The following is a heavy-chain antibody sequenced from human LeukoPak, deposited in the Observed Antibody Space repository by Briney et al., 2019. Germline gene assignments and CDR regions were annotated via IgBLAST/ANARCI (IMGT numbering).Heavy chain of an antibody. Sequence: GGSLRLSCAASGFTFSSYWMHWVRQPPGKGLLWVSRIYSDGSRTDYADSVKGRFTISRDNAKNTLFLQMNSLRAEDTAVYYCARAPGGWIDYWAQGTLVTVSS. J-gene: IGHJ4*02. CDR3: ARAPGGWIDY. CDR1: GFTFSSYW. CDR2: IYSDGSRT. D-gene: IGHD6-19*01. V-gene: IGHV3-74*01.